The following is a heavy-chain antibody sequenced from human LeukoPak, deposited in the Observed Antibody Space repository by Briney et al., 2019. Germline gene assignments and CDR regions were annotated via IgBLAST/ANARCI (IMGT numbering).Heavy chain of an antibody. CDR3: ARRSSYNWNAGTNYFDY. D-gene: IGHD1-20*01. V-gene: IGHV3-7*01. CDR2: IKPDGSAQ. Sequence: GGSLRLSCAASGFTFSVNSMNWVRQAPGKGLEWVATIKPDGSAQYYVDSVKGRFTISRDNAKNSLFLQINSLRAEDTAVYYCARRSSYNWNAGTNYFDYWGQGTLVTVSS. CDR1: GFTFSVNS. J-gene: IGHJ4*02.